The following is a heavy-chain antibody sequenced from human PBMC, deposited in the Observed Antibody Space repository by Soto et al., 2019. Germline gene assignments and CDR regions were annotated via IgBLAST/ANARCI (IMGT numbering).Heavy chain of an antibody. J-gene: IGHJ3*02. Sequence: PGGSLRLSCTASGFTFGDYAMSWFRQAPGKGLEWVGFIRSKAYGGTTEYAASVKGRFTISRDDSKSIAYLQMNSLKTEDTAVYYCTRAAPHYYDSSGYYYPILDAFDIWGQGTMVTVSS. CDR3: TRAAPHYYDSSGYYYPILDAFDI. CDR1: GFTFGDYA. CDR2: IRSKAYGGTT. D-gene: IGHD3-22*01. V-gene: IGHV3-49*03.